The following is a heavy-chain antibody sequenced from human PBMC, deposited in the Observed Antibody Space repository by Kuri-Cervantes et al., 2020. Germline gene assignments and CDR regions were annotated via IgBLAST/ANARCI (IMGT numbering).Heavy chain of an antibody. V-gene: IGHV3-7*01. Sequence: GGSLRLSCAASGFTFSSYWMHWVRQAPGKGPEWVANIKQDESERNYVDSVKGRFTISRDNAKNSLFLQMNSLRTEDTAVYYCARDVGGALDYWGQGTLVTVSS. J-gene: IGHJ4*02. CDR3: ARDVGGALDY. CDR1: GFTFSSYW. CDR2: IKQDESER. D-gene: IGHD6-25*01.